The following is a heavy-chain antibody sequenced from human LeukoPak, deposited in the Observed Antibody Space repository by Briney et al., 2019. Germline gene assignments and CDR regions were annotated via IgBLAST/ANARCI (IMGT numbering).Heavy chain of an antibody. CDR1: GYSFTSYW. Sequence: GESLKISGKGSGYSFTSYWIGWVRQMPGKGLEWLGIVYPSDSDIRYSPSFQGQVTISVDKSISTAFLQWGGLKASDTAMYYCARERSSQGYFDFWGQGTLVTVSS. CDR3: ARERSSQGYFDF. CDR2: VYPSDSDI. D-gene: IGHD6-6*01. V-gene: IGHV5-51*01. J-gene: IGHJ4*02.